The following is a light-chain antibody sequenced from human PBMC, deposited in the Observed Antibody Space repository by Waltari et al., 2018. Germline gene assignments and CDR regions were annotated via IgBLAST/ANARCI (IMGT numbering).Light chain of an antibody. CDR2: LAS. CDR3: QRYNSAPWT. J-gene: IGKJ1*01. V-gene: IGKV1-27*01. CDR1: QDISDDY. Sequence: DFQMTQSPSSLSASVGDTVTITCRASQDISDDYLAWYQQKPGKSPELLIYLASTLQFGGPSRFRGSGSGKDVTLTITSLQPEDVATYYRQRYNSAPWTFGQGTKV.